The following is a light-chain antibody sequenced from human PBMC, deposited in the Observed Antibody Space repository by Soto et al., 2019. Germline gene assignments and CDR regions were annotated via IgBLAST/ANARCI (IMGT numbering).Light chain of an antibody. CDR2: STS. V-gene: IGKV3-20*01. CDR3: QQYGRSPNT. Sequence: EVVLTQSPGTLSLSPGERATLSCRASQSVSDTYLAWYQQKPGQSPRLLIYSTSSRATGIPDRFSGSGSGTDFTLTISRLEPEDFAVYYCQQYGRSPNTFGHGTKLEI. J-gene: IGKJ2*01. CDR1: QSVSDTY.